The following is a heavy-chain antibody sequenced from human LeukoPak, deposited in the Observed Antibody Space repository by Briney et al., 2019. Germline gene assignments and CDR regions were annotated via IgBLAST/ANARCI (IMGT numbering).Heavy chain of an antibody. CDR1: GFTFSSYG. CDR3: ARDIAVAGSGDNWFDP. J-gene: IGHJ5*02. Sequence: GGSLRLSCAASGFTFSSYGMSWVRQAPGKGLEWVSGISGSGGSTYYADSVKGRFTISRDNSKNSLYLQMNTLRAEDTAVYYCARDIAVAGSGDNWFDPWGQGTLVTVSS. CDR2: ISGSGGST. D-gene: IGHD6-19*01. V-gene: IGHV3-23*01.